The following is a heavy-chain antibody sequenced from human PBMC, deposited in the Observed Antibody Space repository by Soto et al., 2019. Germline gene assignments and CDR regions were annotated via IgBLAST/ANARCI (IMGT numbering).Heavy chain of an antibody. CDR2: MNPNSGNT. V-gene: IGHV1-8*01. D-gene: IGHD1-26*01. CDR1: GYTFTNYD. J-gene: IGHJ4*02. CDR3: ARERSGSSDY. Sequence: QVQLVQYGAEVKKTGASVKGSCKASGYTFTNYDINWVRQATGQGLEWMVWMNPNSGNTGYAQKFQGRVTMTRNTSISTAYMELSSLSSEDTAVYYCARERSGSSDYWGQGTLFTVSS.